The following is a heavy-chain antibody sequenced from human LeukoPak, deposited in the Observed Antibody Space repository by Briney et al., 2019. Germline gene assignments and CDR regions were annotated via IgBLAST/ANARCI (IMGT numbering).Heavy chain of an antibody. J-gene: IGHJ4*02. D-gene: IGHD1-1*01. CDR3: ARDHNYAFDN. CDR2: IGIDSGNT. Sequence: GGSLRLSCTASGFPFIEYSMNWVRQAPGKGLERISYIGIDSGNTKYADSVRGRFTISADKAKNSLYLQMNSLRVEDTAVYYCARDHNYAFDNWGQGTLVSVAS. V-gene: IGHV3-48*01. CDR1: GFPFIEYS.